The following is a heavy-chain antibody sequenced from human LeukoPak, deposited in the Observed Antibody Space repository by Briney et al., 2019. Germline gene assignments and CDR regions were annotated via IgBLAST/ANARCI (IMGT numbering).Heavy chain of an antibody. CDR2: INPNSGGT. J-gene: IGHJ4*02. CDR3: ARGSRSYYDSIGFPLYDY. D-gene: IGHD3-22*01. V-gene: IGHV1-2*02. CDR1: GYTFTGYY. Sequence: GASVKVSCKASGYTFTGYYMHWVRQAPGQGLEWMGWINPNSGGTNYAQKFQGRVTMTRDTSISTAYMELSRLRSDDTAVYYCARGSRSYYDSIGFPLYDYWGQGTLVTVSS.